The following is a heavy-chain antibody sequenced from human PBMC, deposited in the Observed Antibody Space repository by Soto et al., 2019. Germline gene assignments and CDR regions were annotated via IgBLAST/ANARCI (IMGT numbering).Heavy chain of an antibody. CDR3: ARVGWNYRWQSYKYYMDV. J-gene: IGHJ6*03. D-gene: IGHD1-7*01. Sequence: PSETLSLTCTVSGGSISSYYWSWIRQPPGKGLEWIGYIYYSGSTNYNPSLKSRVTISVNTSKNQFSLKLSSVTAADTAVYYCARVGWNYRWQSYKYYMDVWGKGTTVTVSS. CDR2: IYYSGST. CDR1: GGSISSYY. V-gene: IGHV4-59*01.